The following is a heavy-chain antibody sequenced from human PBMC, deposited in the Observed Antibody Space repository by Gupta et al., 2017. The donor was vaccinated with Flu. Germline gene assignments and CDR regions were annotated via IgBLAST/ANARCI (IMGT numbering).Heavy chain of an antibody. CDR1: GGSISRGSYY. CDR3: ARAAAAGLDY. Sequence: QVQLQESGPGLVKPSQTLSLTCTVSGGSISRGSYYWSWIRQSAGKGLEWIGRIYTSENTNYSPSLKSRVTISLDTSKNQFFLNLTSVTATDTAVYYCARAAAAGLDYWGQGTLVSVSS. CDR2: IYTSENT. J-gene: IGHJ4*02. V-gene: IGHV4-61*02. D-gene: IGHD6-13*01.